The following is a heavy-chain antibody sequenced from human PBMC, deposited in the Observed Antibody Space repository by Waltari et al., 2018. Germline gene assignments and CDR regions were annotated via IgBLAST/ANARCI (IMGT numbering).Heavy chain of an antibody. Sequence: QVQLVQSGAEVKKPGASVKVSCKASGYTFTGYYLHWVQQAPGQGLEWMGWINPNSGGTNYAQKFQGRVTMTRDTSISTAYMELTRLESDDTAVYYCAREARDSDWLDPWGQGTLVTVSS. CDR2: INPNSGGT. V-gene: IGHV1-2*02. J-gene: IGHJ5*02. D-gene: IGHD3-10*01. CDR1: GYTFTGYY. CDR3: AREARDSDWLDP.